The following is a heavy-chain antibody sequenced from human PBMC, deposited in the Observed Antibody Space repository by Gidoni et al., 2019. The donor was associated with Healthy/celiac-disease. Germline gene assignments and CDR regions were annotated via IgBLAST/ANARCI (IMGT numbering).Heavy chain of an antibody. CDR1: GGTFSSYA. CDR3: ARAGRGYYDILTGYPYYYYGMDV. CDR2: IIPILGIA. Sequence: QVQLVQSGAEVKKPGSSVKVSCKASGGTFSSYAISWVRQAPGQGLEWMGRIIPILGIANYAQKFQGRVTITADKSTSTAYMELSSLRSEDTAVYYCARAGRGYYDILTGYPYYYYGMDVWGQGTTVTVSS. J-gene: IGHJ6*02. D-gene: IGHD3-9*01. V-gene: IGHV1-69*09.